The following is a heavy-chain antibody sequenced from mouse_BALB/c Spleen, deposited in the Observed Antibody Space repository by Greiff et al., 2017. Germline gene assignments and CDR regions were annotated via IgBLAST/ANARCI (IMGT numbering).Heavy chain of an antibody. J-gene: IGHJ4*01. CDR1: GFNIKDYY. V-gene: IGHV14-1*02. CDR2: IDPENGNT. Sequence: VQLKQSGAELVRPGALVKLSCKASGFNIKDYYMHWVKQRPEQGLEWIGWIDPENGNTIYDPKFQGKASITADTSSNTAYLQLSSLTSEDTAVYYCARITTVVAYYYAMDYWGQGTSVTVSS. CDR3: ARITTVVAYYYAMDY. D-gene: IGHD1-1*01.